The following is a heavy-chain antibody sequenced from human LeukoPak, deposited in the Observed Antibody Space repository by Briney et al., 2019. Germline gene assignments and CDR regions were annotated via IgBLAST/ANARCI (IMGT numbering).Heavy chain of an antibody. CDR1: GFTFSSYA. CDR2: ISGSGGST. V-gene: IGHV3-23*01. J-gene: IGHJ4*02. Sequence: GGSLRLSCAASGFTFSSYAMSWVRQAPGKGLEWVSAISGSGGSTYYADSVKGRFTISRDKSKNTLYLQMNSLRAEDTAVYYCAKDQFIVVVVAPIGDFDYWGQGTLVTVSS. CDR3: AKDQFIVVVVAPIGDFDY. D-gene: IGHD2-15*01.